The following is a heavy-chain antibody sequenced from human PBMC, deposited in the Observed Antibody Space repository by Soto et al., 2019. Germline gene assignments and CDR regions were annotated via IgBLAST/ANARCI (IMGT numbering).Heavy chain of an antibody. CDR3: ARDGQRWLLGNYGMDV. CDR1: GFTFSTFA. Sequence: PGGSLRLSCAASGFTFSTFAIHWVRQAPGKGLEWVAVISYDGSNKYYADSVKGRFTISRDDSRDTLYLQMNSLRAEDTAVYYCARDGQRWLLGNYGMDVWGQGTTVTVSS. CDR2: ISYDGSNK. D-gene: IGHD6-19*01. V-gene: IGHV3-30-3*01. J-gene: IGHJ6*02.